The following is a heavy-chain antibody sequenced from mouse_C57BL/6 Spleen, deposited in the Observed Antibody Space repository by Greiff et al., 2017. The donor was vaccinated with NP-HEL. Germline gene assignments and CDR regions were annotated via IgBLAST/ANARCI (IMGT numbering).Heavy chain of an antibody. CDR3: TGWLPYYYAMDY. CDR2: IDPETGGT. CDR1: GYTFTDYE. Sequence: VQLQQSGAELVRPGASVTLSCKASGYTFTDYEMHWVKQTPVHGLEWIGAIDPETGGTAYNQKFKGKAILTADKSSSTAYMELRSLTSEDSAVYYCTGWLPYYYAMDYWGQGTSVTVSS. D-gene: IGHD2-2*01. J-gene: IGHJ4*01. V-gene: IGHV1-15*01.